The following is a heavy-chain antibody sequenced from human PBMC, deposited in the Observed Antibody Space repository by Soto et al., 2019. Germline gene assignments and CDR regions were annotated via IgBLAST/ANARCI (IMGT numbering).Heavy chain of an antibody. J-gene: IGHJ4*02. V-gene: IGHV1-69*06. Sequence: QMQLVQSGAEVKKPGSSVKVSCKASGGTLSSFINYPINWVRQAPGQGLEWMGGIVPNVGTVNYAQKFQGRVTITADKYTGTAYREVSSLRSEDTALYYCARRDTSGFLRYFDNWGQGTLVTVSS. D-gene: IGHD3-3*01. CDR3: ARRDTSGFLRYFDN. CDR1: GGTLSSFINYP. CDR2: IVPNVGTV.